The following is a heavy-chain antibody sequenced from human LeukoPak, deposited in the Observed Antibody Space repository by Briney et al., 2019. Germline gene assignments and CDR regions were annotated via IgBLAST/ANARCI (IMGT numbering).Heavy chain of an antibody. D-gene: IGHD6-19*01. CDR2: ISSSSTYI. CDR1: GFTSSNYG. V-gene: IGHV3-21*01. J-gene: IGHJ6*03. CDR3: VKSSGWNYYYYYMDV. Sequence: GGSLRLSWAASGFTSSNYGMNWVRQAPGKGLEWVSSISSSSTYIYYADSVKGRFTISRANAKNSLYLQMNSLRAEDTAVYYCVKSSGWNYYYYYMDVWGKGTTVIASS.